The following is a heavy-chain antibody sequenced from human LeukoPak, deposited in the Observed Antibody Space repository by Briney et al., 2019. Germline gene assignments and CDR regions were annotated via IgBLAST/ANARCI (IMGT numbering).Heavy chain of an antibody. Sequence: SETLSLTCTGSGVSISSYYWSWLRQPPGKGLEWIGYIYYSGSTNYNPSLKSRVTISVDTSKNQFSLKLSSVTAADTAVYYCAGHSNGVPYWGQGTLVTVSS. D-gene: IGHD4-11*01. CDR2: IYYSGST. J-gene: IGHJ4*02. CDR1: GVSISSYY. V-gene: IGHV4-59*01. CDR3: AGHSNGVPY.